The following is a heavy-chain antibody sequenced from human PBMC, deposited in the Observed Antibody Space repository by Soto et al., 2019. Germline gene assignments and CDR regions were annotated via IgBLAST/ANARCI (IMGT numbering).Heavy chain of an antibody. J-gene: IGHJ4*02. CDR2: MFHSGTA. D-gene: IGHD5-12*01. CDR1: GGSISSTSYY. CDR3: ARPARQDTVAGDY. Sequence: QLRLQESGPGLVKPSETLSLTCSVFGGSISSTSYYWGWIRQPPGKGLEWVGSMFHSGTANYNPSLKSRVIISADTSKNQFSLKLSSVTAADTAVYYCARPARQDTVAGDYWGQGTLVTVSS. V-gene: IGHV4-39*01.